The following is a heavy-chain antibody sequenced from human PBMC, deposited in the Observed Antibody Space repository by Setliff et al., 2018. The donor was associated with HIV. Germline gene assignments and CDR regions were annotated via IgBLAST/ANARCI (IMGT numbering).Heavy chain of an antibody. CDR1: GTSFSDHY. Sequence: PSETLSLTCSVYGTSFSDHYWSWVRQTPGKGLEWIGEMNQSGTTNYNPSLKIRVTMSIDTSERQFSLKLTSVTAADTAVYYCVRWYYCVSGACYRADYWGQGTMVTVSS. V-gene: IGHV4-34*01. D-gene: IGHD2-21*02. CDR3: VRWYYCVSGACYRADY. J-gene: IGHJ4*02. CDR2: MNQSGTT.